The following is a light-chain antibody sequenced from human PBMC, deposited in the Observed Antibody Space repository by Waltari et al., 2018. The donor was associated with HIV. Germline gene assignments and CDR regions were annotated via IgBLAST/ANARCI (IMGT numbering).Light chain of an antibody. CDR3: SSYTSSSTLVV. Sequence: QSALTQPASVSGSPGQSIPISCTGTTSDVGAYNFVSGYQQYPGKAPKLLISEVSNRPSGVSNRFSGSKSANTASLSISGLQAEDEADYYCSSYTSSSTLVVFGGGTKLTVL. V-gene: IGLV2-14*01. CDR2: EVS. CDR1: TSDVGAYNF. J-gene: IGLJ2*01.